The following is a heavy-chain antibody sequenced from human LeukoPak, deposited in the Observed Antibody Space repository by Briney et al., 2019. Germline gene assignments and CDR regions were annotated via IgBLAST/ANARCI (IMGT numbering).Heavy chain of an antibody. J-gene: IGHJ5*02. CDR3: ARAQVFGVVIPTSFDP. Sequence: GESLKISCKGSGYRFTSYWIAWVRQMPGKGLEWMGIIYPGDSDTRYSPSFQGQVTISADKSISTAYLQWSSLKASDTGIYYCARAQVFGVVIPTSFDPWGQGTLVTVSS. V-gene: IGHV5-51*01. CDR1: GYRFTSYW. D-gene: IGHD3-3*01. CDR2: IYPGDSDT.